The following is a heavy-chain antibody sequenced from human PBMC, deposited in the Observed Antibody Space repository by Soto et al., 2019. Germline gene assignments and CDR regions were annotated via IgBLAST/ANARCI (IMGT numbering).Heavy chain of an antibody. D-gene: IGHD2-15*01. J-gene: IGHJ6*02. CDR3: SIVVVVAASYYGMDV. CDR2: IKQDGSEK. V-gene: IGHV3-7*05. CDR1: GFTYSSYW. Sequence: GSLRLSCEASGFTYSSYWMSWVRQAPGKGLEWVANIKQDGSEKYYVDSVKGRFTISRDNAKNSLYLQMNSLRAEDTAVYYCSIVVVVAASYYGMDVWGQGTTVTVSS.